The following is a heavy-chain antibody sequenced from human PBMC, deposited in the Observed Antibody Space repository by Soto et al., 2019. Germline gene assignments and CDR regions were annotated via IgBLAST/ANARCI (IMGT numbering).Heavy chain of an antibody. CDR1: GYSFTIYW. V-gene: IGHV5-51*01. D-gene: IGHD5-18*01. CDR2: IYPGDSDT. J-gene: IGHJ6*02. CDR3: ARHDGXSYGRRYHYYYYYGMDV. Sequence: GESLKISCKGSGYSFTIYWIGWVRQMPGKGLEWMGIIYPGDSDTRYSPSFQGQVTISADKSISTAYLQWSSLKASDTAMYYCARHDGXSYGRRYHYYYYYGMDVWGQGTTVTVSS.